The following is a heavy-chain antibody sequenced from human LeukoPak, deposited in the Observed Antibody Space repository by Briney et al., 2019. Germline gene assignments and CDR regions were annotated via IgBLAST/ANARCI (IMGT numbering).Heavy chain of an antibody. J-gene: IGHJ5*02. CDR2: IYYSGST. CDR3: ARHLNWFDP. Sequence: KPSETLSLTCTVSNDSIKDYYWNWIRQPPGKGLEWIGSIYYSGSTYYNPSLKSRVTISVDTSKNQFSLKLSSVTAADTAVYYCARHLNWFDPWGQGTLVTVSS. CDR1: NDSIKDYY. V-gene: IGHV4-59*05.